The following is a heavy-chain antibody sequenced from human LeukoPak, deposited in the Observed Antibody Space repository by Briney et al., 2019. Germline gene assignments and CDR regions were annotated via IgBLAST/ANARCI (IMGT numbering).Heavy chain of an antibody. CDR3: ARERTLTSCYDY. D-gene: IGHD2-15*01. CDR1: GYTFTGYY. V-gene: IGHV1-2*02. J-gene: IGHJ4*02. CDR2: INPNSGGT. Sequence: ASVKVSCKASGYTFTGYYMHWVRQAPGQGLEWMGWINPNSGGTNYAQKFQGRVTMTKDTSISTAYMELSRLRSDDTAVYYCARERTLTSCYDYWGQGTLVTVSS.